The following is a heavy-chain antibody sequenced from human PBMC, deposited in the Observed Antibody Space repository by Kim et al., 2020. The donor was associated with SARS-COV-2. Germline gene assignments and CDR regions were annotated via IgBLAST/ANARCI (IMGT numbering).Heavy chain of an antibody. Sequence: GGSLRLSCAASGFTFSNAWMSWVRQAPGKGLEWVGRIKSKTDGGTTDYAAPVKGRFTISRDDSKNTLYLQMNSLKTEDTAVYYCTTGPDGSGSYYMGEDYWGQGTLVTVSS. V-gene: IGHV3-15*01. D-gene: IGHD3-10*01. CDR2: IKSKTDGGTT. CDR3: TTGPDGSGSYYMGEDY. J-gene: IGHJ4*02. CDR1: GFTFSNAW.